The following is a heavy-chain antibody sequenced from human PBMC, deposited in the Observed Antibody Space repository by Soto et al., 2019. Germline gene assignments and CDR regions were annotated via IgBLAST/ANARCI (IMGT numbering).Heavy chain of an antibody. CDR3: AKNKRGSSFSNSQRPYYYGMDV. Sequence: QVQLVESGGGVVQPGRSLRLSCAASGFTFSSYGMHWVRQAPGKGLEWGAVISYDGSNKYYADSVKGRFTISRDNSKNTLYLQKNSLRAEEKAVYYCAKNKRGSSFSNSQRPYYYGMDVWGQGTTVTVSS. CDR1: GFTFSSYG. V-gene: IGHV3-30*18. D-gene: IGHD1-1*01. CDR2: ISYDGSNK. J-gene: IGHJ6*02.